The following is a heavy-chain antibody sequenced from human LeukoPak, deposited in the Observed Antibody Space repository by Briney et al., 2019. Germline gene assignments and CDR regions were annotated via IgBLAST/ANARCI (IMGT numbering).Heavy chain of an antibody. CDR2: INPNSGDT. J-gene: IGHJ4*02. CDR3: ARTPRNGYIEGY. Sequence: ASMKVSCKASGYTFTGYYMHWVRQAPGQGLEWMGWINPNSGDTGYAQNFQGRFTMTSDTSISTAYMELSSLRSEDTAVYYCARTPRNGYIEGYWGQGTLVTVSS. D-gene: IGHD5-24*01. CDR1: GYTFTGYY. V-gene: IGHV1-2*02.